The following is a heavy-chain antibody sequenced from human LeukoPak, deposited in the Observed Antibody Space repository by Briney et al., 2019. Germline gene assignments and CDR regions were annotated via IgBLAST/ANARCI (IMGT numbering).Heavy chain of an antibody. D-gene: IGHD1-14*01. Sequence: ASVKVSCKASGYTFTGYYIHWVRQAPGQGLEWMGWIDPNSGGTKYAEKFQDRVTMTRDTSISTAYMELSSLRSDDTAVYYCARVGTQGTVGWPDFRYWGQGTLVSVSS. CDR2: IDPNSGGT. J-gene: IGHJ4*02. CDR1: GYTFTGYY. CDR3: ARVGTQGTVGWPDFRY. V-gene: IGHV1-2*02.